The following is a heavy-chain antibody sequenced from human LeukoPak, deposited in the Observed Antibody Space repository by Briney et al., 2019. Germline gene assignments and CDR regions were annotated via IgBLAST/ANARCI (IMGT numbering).Heavy chain of an antibody. CDR3: ARDSYCPNDVCYDY. CDR1: GFIFSDYS. D-gene: IGHD2-8*01. CDR2: ITTSRDQ. J-gene: IGHJ4*02. Sequence: PGGSLRLSCAASGFIFSDYSMGWVRQAPGKGLEWVSSITTSRDQYHADSGKGRFTVSRDNAKSSVYLQKASLRADDTAVYYCARDSYCPNDVCYDYWGQGVLVTVS. V-gene: IGHV3-69-1*01.